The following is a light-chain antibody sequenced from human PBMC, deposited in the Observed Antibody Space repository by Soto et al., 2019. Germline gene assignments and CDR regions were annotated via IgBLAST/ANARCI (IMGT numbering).Light chain of an antibody. Sequence: EIVLTQSPATLSLSPGERATLSCRASQSVSSYLAWYQQKPGQAPRLLIHGASSRVTGIPDRFSGSGSGTDFTLTITRLEPEDFAVYYCQQYQSLTFGGGTKV. J-gene: IGKJ4*01. CDR3: QQYQSLT. CDR2: GAS. V-gene: IGKV3-20*01. CDR1: QSVSSY.